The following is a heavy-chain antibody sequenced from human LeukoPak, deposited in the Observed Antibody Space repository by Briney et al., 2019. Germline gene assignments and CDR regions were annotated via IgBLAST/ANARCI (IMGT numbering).Heavy chain of an antibody. CDR1: GFTFNSYA. J-gene: IGHJ3*01. CDR3: VKDPYSSGWYGGNAFDL. Sequence: GGSLRLSCAASGFTFNSYAMSWVRQAPGKRLEWVSAISNSGDSTYYADPVKGRFTISRDNSKKTLYLQMNSLTVEDTAVYHCVKDPYSSGWYGGNAFDLWGQGTMVTVSS. CDR2: ISNSGDST. D-gene: IGHD6-19*01. V-gene: IGHV3-23*01.